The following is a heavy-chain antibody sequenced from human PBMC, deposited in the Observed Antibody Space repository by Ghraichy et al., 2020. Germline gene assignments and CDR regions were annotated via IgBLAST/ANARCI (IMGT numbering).Heavy chain of an antibody. CDR3: AKDAHYNPIAVAGYFDY. D-gene: IGHD6-19*01. CDR2: ISWNSGSI. Sequence: GGSLRLSCAASGFTFDDYAMHWVRQAPGKGLEWVSGISWNSGSIGYADSVKGRFTISRDNAKNSLYLQMNSLRAEDTALYYCAKDAHYNPIAVAGYFDYWGQGTLVTVSS. V-gene: IGHV3-9*01. J-gene: IGHJ4*02. CDR1: GFTFDDYA.